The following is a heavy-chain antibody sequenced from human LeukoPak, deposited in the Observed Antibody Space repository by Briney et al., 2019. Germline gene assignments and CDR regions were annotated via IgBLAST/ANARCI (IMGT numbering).Heavy chain of an antibody. Sequence: GGSLRLSCAASGXTFSTYEMNWVRQAPGKGLEWVSYISTGGSTIYYADSVKGRFTISRDNAKNSLYLQVNSLRAEDTAVYYCVRDRYYDSGSFDYWGQGTLVTVSS. J-gene: IGHJ4*02. CDR3: VRDRYYDSGSFDY. CDR2: ISTGGSTI. D-gene: IGHD3-10*01. CDR1: GXTFSTYE. V-gene: IGHV3-48*03.